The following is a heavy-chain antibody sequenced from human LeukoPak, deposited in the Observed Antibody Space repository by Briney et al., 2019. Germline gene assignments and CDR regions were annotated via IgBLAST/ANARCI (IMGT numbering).Heavy chain of an antibody. CDR3: ARSGVHWDYYGMDV. V-gene: IGHV1-69*05. D-gene: IGHD3-10*01. CDR1: GGTFSSYA. J-gene: IGHJ6*02. CDR2: IIPIFGTA. Sequence: SVKVSCKASGGTFSSYAISWVRQAPGQGLEWMGGIIPIFGTANYAQKFQGRVTMTRNTSISTAYMELSSLRSEDTAVYYCARSGVHWDYYGMDVWGQGTTVTVSS.